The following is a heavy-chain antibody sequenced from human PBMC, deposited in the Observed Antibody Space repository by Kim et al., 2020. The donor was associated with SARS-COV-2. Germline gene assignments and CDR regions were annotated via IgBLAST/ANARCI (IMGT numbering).Heavy chain of an antibody. Sequence: GGSLRLSCAASGFTFSSYSMNWVRQAPGKGLEWVSSISSSSSYIYYADSVKGRFTISRDNAKNSLYLQMNSLRAEDTAVYYCARDKGSAGDYHFDYWGQGTLVTVSS. D-gene: IGHD4-17*01. CDR1: GFTFSSYS. J-gene: IGHJ4*02. V-gene: IGHV3-21*04. CDR2: ISSSSSYI. CDR3: ARDKGSAGDYHFDY.